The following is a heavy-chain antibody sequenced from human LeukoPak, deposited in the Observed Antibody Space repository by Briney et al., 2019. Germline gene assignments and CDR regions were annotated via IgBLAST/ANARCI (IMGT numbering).Heavy chain of an antibody. CDR2: ISGSGGST. V-gene: IGHV3-23*01. Sequence: GGSLRLSCAASGFTFSSYAMSWVRQAPGKGLEWVSAISGSGGSTYSADSVKGRFTISRDNSKNTLYLQMNSLRAEDTAVYYCAKVGAAGTPPAPYYFDYWGQGTLVTVSS. D-gene: IGHD6-13*01. CDR3: AKVGAAGTPPAPYYFDY. CDR1: GFTFSSYA. J-gene: IGHJ4*02.